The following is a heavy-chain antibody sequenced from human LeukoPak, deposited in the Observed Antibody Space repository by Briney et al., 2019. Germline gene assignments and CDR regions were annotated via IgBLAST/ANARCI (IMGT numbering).Heavy chain of an antibody. V-gene: IGHV3-33*01. J-gene: IGHJ4*02. CDR2: IWYDGSNK. CDR1: GFTFSSYG. D-gene: IGHD6-19*01. Sequence: GRSLRLSCAASGFTFSSYGMRWVRQAPGKGLEWVAVIWYDGSNKYYADSVKGRFTISRDNSKNTLYLQMNSLRAEDTAVYYCARERIAVAGDYYFDYWGQGTLVTVSS. CDR3: ARERIAVAGDYYFDY.